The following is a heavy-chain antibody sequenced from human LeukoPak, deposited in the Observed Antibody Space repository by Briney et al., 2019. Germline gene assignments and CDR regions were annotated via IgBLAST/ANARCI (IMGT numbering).Heavy chain of an antibody. Sequence: SVKVSCKASGGTFSSYAISCVLQAPGQGLEWMGGIIPIFGTADYAQKFQGRVTITADESTSTAYMELSSLRSEDTAVYYCAKGYIGAAAENWGQGTLVTVSS. CDR1: GGTFSSYA. J-gene: IGHJ4*02. D-gene: IGHD6-13*01. V-gene: IGHV1-69*13. CDR3: AKGYIGAAAEN. CDR2: IIPIFGTA.